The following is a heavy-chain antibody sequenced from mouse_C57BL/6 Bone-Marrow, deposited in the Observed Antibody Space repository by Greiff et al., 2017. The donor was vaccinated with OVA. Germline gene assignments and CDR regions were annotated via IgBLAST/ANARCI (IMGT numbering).Heavy chain of an antibody. CDR2: ISDGGSYT. Sequence: EVKLVESGGGLVKPGGSLKLSCAASGFTFSSYAMSWVRQTPEKRLEWVATISDGGSYTYYPDNVKGRFTISRDNAKNNLYLQMSHLKSEDTAMYDCARDQEGLLLFYAMDYWGQGTSVTVSS. CDR1: GFTFSSYA. D-gene: IGHD1-1*01. V-gene: IGHV5-4*01. CDR3: ARDQEGLLLFYAMDY. J-gene: IGHJ4*01.